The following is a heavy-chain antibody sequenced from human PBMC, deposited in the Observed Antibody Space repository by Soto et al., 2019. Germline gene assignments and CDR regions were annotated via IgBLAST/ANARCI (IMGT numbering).Heavy chain of an antibody. D-gene: IGHD5-18*01. Sequence: GGSLRLSCAASGFTFSSYGMHWVRQAPGKGLEWVAVIWYDGSNKYYADSVKGRFTISRDNSKNTLYLQMNSLRAEDTAVYYCARDRLGDTAMFYYYYGMDVWGQGTTVTVSS. J-gene: IGHJ6*02. V-gene: IGHV3-33*01. CDR2: IWYDGSNK. CDR1: GFTFSSYG. CDR3: ARDRLGDTAMFYYYYGMDV.